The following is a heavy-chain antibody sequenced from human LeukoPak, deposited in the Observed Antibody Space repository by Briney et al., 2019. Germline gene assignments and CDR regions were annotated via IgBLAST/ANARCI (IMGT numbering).Heavy chain of an antibody. J-gene: IGHJ4*02. Sequence: PGRSLRLSCAASGFTFSSYGMHWVRQAPGKGLEWVAVISYDGSNKYYADSVKGRFTISRDNSKYTLYLQMNSLRVEDTAVYYCAKRGGTYRGFDYWGQGTLVTVSS. V-gene: IGHV3-30*18. CDR2: ISYDGSNK. CDR3: AKRGGTYRGFDY. CDR1: GFTFSSYG. D-gene: IGHD1-26*01.